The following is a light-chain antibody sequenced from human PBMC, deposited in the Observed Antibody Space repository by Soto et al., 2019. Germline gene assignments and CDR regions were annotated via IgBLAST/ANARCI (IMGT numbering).Light chain of an antibody. CDR3: QQYGSSPRIT. J-gene: IGKJ5*01. Sequence: DIQMTQSPSSLSASVGDSVTITFQATQDISNLLNWFQQKPGKAHKLLIFDASTLESGVPLRFSGSGSGTDFPLTISRLEPQDFAVYYCQQYGSSPRITVGQGTRLEIK. V-gene: IGKV1-33*01. CDR2: DAS. CDR1: QDISNL.